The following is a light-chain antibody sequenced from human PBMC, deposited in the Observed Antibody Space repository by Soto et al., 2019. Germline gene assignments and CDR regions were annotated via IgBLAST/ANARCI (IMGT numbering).Light chain of an antibody. CDR3: SSYTNSITLK. CDR1: SSNIGADF. Sequence: QSVLTQPPSVSGAPGQRITISCTGSSSNIGADFVSWYQQHPGKAPKLLIYEVIKRPSGISDRFSGSKSGNTASLTISGLQTEDEADYYCSSYTNSITLKFGGGTKVTVL. CDR2: EVI. J-gene: IGLJ2*01. V-gene: IGLV2-14*03.